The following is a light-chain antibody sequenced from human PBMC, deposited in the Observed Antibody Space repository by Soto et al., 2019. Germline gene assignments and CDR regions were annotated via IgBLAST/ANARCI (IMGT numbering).Light chain of an antibody. CDR2: EDN. CDR1: GSDVGNFPL. CDR3: SSYAGSRVL. V-gene: IGLV2-23*01. J-gene: IGLJ2*01. Sequence: QSALTQPASVSGSPGQSVTISCSGSGSDVGNFPLVSWFQQHPGQAPKLVIYEDNKWPSGVSNRFSGSRSGYTASLTISELQADDEAYYYCSSYAGSRVLFGGGTKVTVL.